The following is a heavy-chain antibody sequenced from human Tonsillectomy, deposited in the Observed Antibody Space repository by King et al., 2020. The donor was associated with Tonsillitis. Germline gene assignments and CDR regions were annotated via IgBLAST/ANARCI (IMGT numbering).Heavy chain of an antibody. D-gene: IGHD3-10*01. V-gene: IGHV4-38-2*02. Sequence: QLQESGPGLVKPSETLSLTCAVSGYSISSGYYWGWIRQPPGKGLEWIGTIYHSGCSYYNPSLKSRVTISVDTSKNHFSLKLISVTAADTAVYYCARDGADYYGSGSYKFWGQGTLVTVSS. CDR1: GYSISSGYY. CDR2: IYHSGCS. CDR3: ARDGADYYGSGSYKF. J-gene: IGHJ4*02.